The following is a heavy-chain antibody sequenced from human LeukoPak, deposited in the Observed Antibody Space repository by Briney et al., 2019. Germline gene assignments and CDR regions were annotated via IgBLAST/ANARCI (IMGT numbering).Heavy chain of an antibody. CDR3: ARQWLVRADFDY. J-gene: IGHJ4*02. D-gene: IGHD6-19*01. Sequence: SETLSLTCTVSGGSISSYYWSWIRQPPGKGLEWIGYIYYSENTNYNPSLKSRVTISVDTSKNQFSLKLSSVTAADTAVYYCARQWLVRADFDYWGQGTLVTVSS. V-gene: IGHV4-59*01. CDR2: IYYSENT. CDR1: GGSISSYY.